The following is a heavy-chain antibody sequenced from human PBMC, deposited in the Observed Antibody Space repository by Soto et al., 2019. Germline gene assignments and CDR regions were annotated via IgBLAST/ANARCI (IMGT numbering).Heavy chain of an antibody. V-gene: IGHV3-30*18. Sequence: LSLSCAASGFTFSSYGMHWVRQAPGKGLEWVAVISYDGSNKYYADSVKGRFTISRDNSKNTLYLQMNSLRAEDTAVYYCAKDGGRRVVVVAATRVDYWGQGTLVTVSS. J-gene: IGHJ4*02. CDR1: GFTFSSYG. CDR3: AKDGGRRVVVVAATRVDY. CDR2: ISYDGSNK. D-gene: IGHD2-15*01.